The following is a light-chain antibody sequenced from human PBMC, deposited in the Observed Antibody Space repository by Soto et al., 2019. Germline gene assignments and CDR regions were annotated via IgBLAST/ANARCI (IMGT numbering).Light chain of an antibody. CDR1: QSVSSSY. Sequence: SVLTQSPGPLSLSPGERATLSCRASQSVSSSYLAWYQQKPGQAPRLLIYGASSRATGIPDRFSGSGSGTDFTLTISRLEPEDFAVYYCQQYGSSWTFGQGTKVDIK. J-gene: IGKJ1*01. CDR3: QQYGSSWT. CDR2: GAS. V-gene: IGKV3-20*01.